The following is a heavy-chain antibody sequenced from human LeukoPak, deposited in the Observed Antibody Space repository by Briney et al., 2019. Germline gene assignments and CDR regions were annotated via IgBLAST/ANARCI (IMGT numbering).Heavy chain of an antibody. CDR2: IVPILGIA. CDR3: ARAPDCSGGSCYSYAFDI. CDR1: GGTFSSDA. D-gene: IGHD2-15*01. J-gene: IGHJ3*02. Sequence: SVKVSCKASGGTFSSDAISWVRQAPGQGREWMGRIVPILGIANYAQKFQGRVTITADKSTSTAYMELSSLRSEDTAVYYCARAPDCSGGSCYSYAFDIWGQGTMVTVSS. V-gene: IGHV1-69*04.